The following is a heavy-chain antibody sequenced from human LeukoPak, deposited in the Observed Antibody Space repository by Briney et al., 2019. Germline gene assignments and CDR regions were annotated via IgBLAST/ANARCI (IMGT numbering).Heavy chain of an antibody. CDR2: ISYDGSNK. Sequence: GRSLRLSCAASGFTFGSYAMHWVRQAPGKGLEWVAVISYDGSNKYYADSVKGRFTISRDNSKNTLYLQMNSLRAEDTAVYYCASGYCSSTSCYNIDYWGQGTLVTVSS. D-gene: IGHD2-2*02. J-gene: IGHJ4*02. CDR3: ASGYCSSTSCYNIDY. CDR1: GFTFGSYA. V-gene: IGHV3-30-3*01.